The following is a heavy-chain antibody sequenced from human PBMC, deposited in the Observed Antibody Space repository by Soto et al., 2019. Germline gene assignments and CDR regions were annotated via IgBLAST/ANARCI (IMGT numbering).Heavy chain of an antibody. CDR2: ISAYNGNT. CDR1: GYTFTSYG. CDR3: ARAGTLYSRSSPDDY. D-gene: IGHD6-6*01. V-gene: IGHV1-18*01. J-gene: IGHJ4*02. Sequence: ASVKVSCKASGYTFTSYGISWVRQAPGQGLEWMGWISAYNGNTNYAQKLQGRVTMTTDTSTSTAYMELRSLRSDDTAVYYCARAGTLYSRSSPDDYWGQGTLVTVSS.